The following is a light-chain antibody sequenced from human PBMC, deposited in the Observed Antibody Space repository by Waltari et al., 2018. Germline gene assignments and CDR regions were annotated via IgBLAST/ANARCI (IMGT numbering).Light chain of an antibody. CDR1: QSISIN. CDR3: QQFNDWPRT. J-gene: IGKJ1*01. V-gene: IGKV3-15*01. CDR2: EAS. Sequence: EVVMTQSPATLSVSQGERATLSCRASQSISINMVWYQQRPGQTPRLLIYEASMRATGIPASFSGSGSGTEVTLTISSVQSEDAAVYYCQQFNDWPRTFGQGTKVEIK.